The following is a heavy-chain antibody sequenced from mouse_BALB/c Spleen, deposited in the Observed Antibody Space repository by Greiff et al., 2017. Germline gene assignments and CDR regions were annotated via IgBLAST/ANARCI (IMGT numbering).Heavy chain of an antibody. Sequence: VQLQQSGAELMKPGASVTISCKATGYTFSSYWIEWVKQRPGHGLVWIGEFLPGSGSTNYNEKFKGKATFTADTSSNTAYMQLSSLTSADSAVYYCARERWYSDYDYCGMEYGGQGTTDT. CDR2: FLPGSGST. CDR3: ARERWYSDYDYCGMEY. CDR1: GYTFSSYW. D-gene: IGHD2-13*01. J-gene: IGHJ4*01. V-gene: IGHV1-9*01.